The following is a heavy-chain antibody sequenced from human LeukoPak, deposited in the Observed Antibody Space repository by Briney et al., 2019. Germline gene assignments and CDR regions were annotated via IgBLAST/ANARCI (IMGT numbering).Heavy chain of an antibody. Sequence: GASVKVSCKASGYTFTSYYMHWVRQAPGQGLEWMAIINPSGGSTSYAQKFQGRVTMTRDTSTSTVYMELSSLRSEDTAVYYCAREGRAHSGWYLNYYGMDVWAKGPRSPSP. CDR2: INPSGGST. CDR1: GYTFTSYY. CDR3: AREGRAHSGWYLNYYGMDV. J-gene: IGHJ6*02. V-gene: IGHV1-46*01. D-gene: IGHD6-19*01.